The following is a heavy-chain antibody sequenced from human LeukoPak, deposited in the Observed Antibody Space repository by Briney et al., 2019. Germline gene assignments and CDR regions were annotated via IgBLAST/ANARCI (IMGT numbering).Heavy chain of an antibody. D-gene: IGHD3-22*01. V-gene: IGHV3-9*01. J-gene: IGHJ3*02. Sequence: GGSLRLSCAAPGFTFDDYAMHWVRQAPGKGLEWVSGISWNSGSIGYADSVKGRFTISRDNAKNSLYLQMNSLRAEDTALYYCAKDLSTLGYYYDSSGPRGAFDIWGQGTMVTVSS. CDR1: GFTFDDYA. CDR3: AKDLSTLGYYYDSSGPRGAFDI. CDR2: ISWNSGSI.